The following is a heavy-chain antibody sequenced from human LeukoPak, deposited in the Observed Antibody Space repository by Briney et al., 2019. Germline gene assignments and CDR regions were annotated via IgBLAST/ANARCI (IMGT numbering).Heavy chain of an antibody. V-gene: IGHV3-21*01. D-gene: IGHD3-10*01. CDR1: GFIVSSNY. CDR2: ISSSSTYI. CDR3: ARDLGGGWFDP. Sequence: PGGSLRLSCAASGFIVSSNYMSWVRQAPGKGLECVSSISSSSTYIYYADSLKGRFTISRDNAKNSLYLQMNSLRAEDTAVYYCARDLGGGWFDPWGQGTLVTVSP. J-gene: IGHJ5*02.